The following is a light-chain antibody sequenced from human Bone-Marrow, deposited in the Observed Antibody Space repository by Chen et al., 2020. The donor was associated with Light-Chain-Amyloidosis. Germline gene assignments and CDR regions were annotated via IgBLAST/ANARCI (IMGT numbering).Light chain of an antibody. V-gene: IGKV3-20*01. CDR2: GAS. CDR3: QQYGSPPIT. CDR1: QSVITSS. Sequence: ENVLTQSPGTLSLSPGERATLSCRASQSVITSSLAWYQQTAGQAPRLLIYGASSRATGIPDRCSGSGSGTDFTLTISRLEPEDFAVYYCQQYGSPPITFGQGTRLEIK. J-gene: IGKJ5*01.